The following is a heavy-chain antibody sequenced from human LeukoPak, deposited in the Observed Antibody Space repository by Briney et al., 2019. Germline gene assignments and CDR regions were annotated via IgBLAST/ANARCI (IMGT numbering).Heavy chain of an antibody. D-gene: IGHD6-13*01. CDR2: IGSSSSYI. J-gene: IGHJ3*02. CDR1: GFTFSSYS. V-gene: IGHV3-21*01. Sequence: GGSLRLSCAASGFTFSSYSMNWVRQAPGKGLEWVSSIGSSSSYIYYADSVKGRFTISRDNAKNSLYLQMNSLRAEDTAVYYCARADSSSWSDAFDIWGQGTMVTVSS. CDR3: ARADSSSWSDAFDI.